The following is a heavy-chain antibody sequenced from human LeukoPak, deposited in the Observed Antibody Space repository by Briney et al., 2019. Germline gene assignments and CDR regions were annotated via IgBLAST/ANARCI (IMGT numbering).Heavy chain of an antibody. CDR3: ARVGSASDNWLDP. V-gene: IGHV4-38-2*01. CDR1: GYSISSGYY. CDR2: IYHSGST. J-gene: IGHJ5*02. D-gene: IGHD3-10*01. Sequence: SETLSLTCAVSGYSISSGYYWGWIRQPPGKGLEWIGSIYHSGSTYYNPSLKSRVTISVDTSKNQFSLKLSSVTAADTAVYYCARVGSASDNWLDPWGQGTLATVSS.